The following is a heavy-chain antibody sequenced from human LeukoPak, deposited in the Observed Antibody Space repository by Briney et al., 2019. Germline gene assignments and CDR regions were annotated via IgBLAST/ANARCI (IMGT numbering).Heavy chain of an antibody. J-gene: IGHJ4*02. CDR2: ISYDGSNK. V-gene: IGHV3-30-3*01. CDR3: ARDLRLGELSLEDY. D-gene: IGHD3-16*02. Sequence: PGGSLRLSCAASGFTFSSYAMHWVRQAPGKGLEWVAVISYDGSNKYYADSVKGRFTISRDNSKNTLYLQMNSLRAEDTAVYYCARDLRLGELSLEDYWGQGTLVTVSS. CDR1: GFTFSSYA.